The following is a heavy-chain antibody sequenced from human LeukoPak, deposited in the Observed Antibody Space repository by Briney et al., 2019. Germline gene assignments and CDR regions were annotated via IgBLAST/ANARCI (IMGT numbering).Heavy chain of an antibody. CDR2: IYYSGTT. Sequence: SETLSLTCTVSGGSISGYYWSWIRQPPGKGLEWIGYIYYSGTTYYNPSLKSRVTMSVDTSKNQFSLKLSSVTAADTAVYYCARVGYDRQIDYWGQGTLVTVSS. CDR3: ARVGYDRQIDY. J-gene: IGHJ4*02. CDR1: GGSISGYY. V-gene: IGHV4-59*08. D-gene: IGHD2-2*01.